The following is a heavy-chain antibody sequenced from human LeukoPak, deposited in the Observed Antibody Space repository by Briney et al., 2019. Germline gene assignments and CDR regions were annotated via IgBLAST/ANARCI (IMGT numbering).Heavy chain of an antibody. V-gene: IGHV3-23*01. D-gene: IGHD5-24*01. CDR3: AKVRDGYNYWDY. Sequence: GGSLRLSCATFGFTFSSYGMTWVRQAPGKGLEWVSTISGSGGNTYYADSVKGRFTISRDNSKNTLYLQMNSLRAEDTAVYYCAKVRDGYNYWDYWGQGTLVTVSS. CDR1: GFTFSSYG. J-gene: IGHJ4*02. CDR2: ISGSGGNT.